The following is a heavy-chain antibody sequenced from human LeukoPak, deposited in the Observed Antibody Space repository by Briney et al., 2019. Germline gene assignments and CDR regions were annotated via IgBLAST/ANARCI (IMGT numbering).Heavy chain of an antibody. CDR3: ARAPRVRTYYYDTSGPFYYFDY. D-gene: IGHD3-22*01. CDR1: GGSISSYY. Sequence: SETLSLTCTVSGGSISSYYWSWIRQPPGKGLEWIGYIYYSGSTNYNPSLKSRVTISVDTSKDQFSLKLSSVTAADTAVYYCARAPRVRTYYYDTSGPFYYFDYWGQGTLVTVSS. J-gene: IGHJ4*02. V-gene: IGHV4-59*01. CDR2: IYYSGST.